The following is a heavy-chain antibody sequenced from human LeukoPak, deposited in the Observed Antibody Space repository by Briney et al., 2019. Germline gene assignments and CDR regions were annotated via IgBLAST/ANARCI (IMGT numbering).Heavy chain of an antibody. CDR3: AREASLYCSGNDCYWAFDR. CDR2: IKQDESKR. CDR1: GFTFSNYW. D-gene: IGHD2-2*01. J-gene: IGHJ5*02. V-gene: IGHV3-7*01. Sequence: GCSLRLSCVGSGFTFSNYWMSWVRQAPGKGLEGVANIKQDESKRYYVDSVKGRFTISRDNAKNSLYLQINSLRAEDTAVYYCAREASLYCSGNDCYWAFDRWGQGTLVTVSS.